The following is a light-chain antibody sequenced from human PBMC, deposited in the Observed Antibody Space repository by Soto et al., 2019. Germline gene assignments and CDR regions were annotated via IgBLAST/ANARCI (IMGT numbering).Light chain of an antibody. Sequence: EIVMTQSPATLSVSPGERATLSCRASQSINNNLAWYQQKLGQGPRLLIYGASSRATGIPARFSGSGSGTGFTLTISSLQSEEFAIYYCQQYNDWPLTFGGGTKVEIK. CDR2: GAS. CDR1: QSINNN. CDR3: QQYNDWPLT. J-gene: IGKJ4*01. V-gene: IGKV3-15*01.